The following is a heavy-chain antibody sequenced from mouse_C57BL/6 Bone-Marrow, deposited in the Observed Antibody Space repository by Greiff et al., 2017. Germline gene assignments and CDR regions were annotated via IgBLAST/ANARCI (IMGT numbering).Heavy chain of an antibody. CDR2: IWGDGST. V-gene: IGHV2-3*01. CDR1: GFSLTSYG. Sequence: VKVVESGPGLVAPSQSLSITCTVSGFSLTSYGVSWVRQPPGQGLEWLGVIWGDGSTNYHSALISNLGICKDNSKCQVFLKLNSLQTDDTATYYCASRFYYYGSSYDAMDYWGQGTSVTVSS. D-gene: IGHD1-1*01. J-gene: IGHJ4*01. CDR3: ASRFYYYGSSYDAMDY.